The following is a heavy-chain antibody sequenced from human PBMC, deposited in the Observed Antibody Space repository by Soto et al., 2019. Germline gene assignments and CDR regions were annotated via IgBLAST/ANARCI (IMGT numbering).Heavy chain of an antibody. Sequence: SETLSLTCTVSGGSVTSGSYYWIWIRQPPGKGLEWIGYIYYSGSTNYNPSLKSRVTISVDTSKNQFSLKLSSVTAADTAVYYCARASKPPQQKMATISVWGQGTLVTVSS. V-gene: IGHV4-61*01. CDR3: ARASKPPQQKMATISV. CDR1: GGSVTSGSYY. CDR2: IYYSGST. D-gene: IGHD5-12*01. J-gene: IGHJ4*02.